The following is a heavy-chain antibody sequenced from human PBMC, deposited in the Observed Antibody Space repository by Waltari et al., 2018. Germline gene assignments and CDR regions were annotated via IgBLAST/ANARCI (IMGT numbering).Heavy chain of an antibody. CDR2: IYTSGRT. Sequence: QVQLQESGPGLVKPSQTLSLTCTVSGGSISSGSYYWSWIRQPAGKGLEWIGYIYTSGRTNNNPSLKSRVTISVDTSKNQFSLKLSSVTAADTAVYYCARIGLSYAFDIWGQGTMVTVSS. CDR3: ARIGLSYAFDI. CDR1: GGSISSGSYY. V-gene: IGHV4-61*09. D-gene: IGHD3-16*01. J-gene: IGHJ3*02.